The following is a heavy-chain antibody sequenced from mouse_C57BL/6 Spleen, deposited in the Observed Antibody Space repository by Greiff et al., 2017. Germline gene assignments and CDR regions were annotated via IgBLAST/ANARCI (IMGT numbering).Heavy chain of an antibody. V-gene: IGHV1-82*01. CDR3: ARWITTVVATYWYFDG. CDR1: GYAFSSSW. Sequence: QVQLQQSGPELVKPGASVKISCKASGYAFSSSWMNWVKQRPGKGLEWIGRIYPGDGDTNYNGKFKGKATLTADKSSSTAYMQLSSLTSEDSAVYFCARWITTVVATYWYFDGWGTGTTVTVSS. J-gene: IGHJ1*03. D-gene: IGHD1-1*01. CDR2: IYPGDGDT.